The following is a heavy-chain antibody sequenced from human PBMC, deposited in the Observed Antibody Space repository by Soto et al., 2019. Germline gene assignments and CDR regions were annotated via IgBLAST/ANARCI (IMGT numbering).Heavy chain of an antibody. D-gene: IGHD2-15*01. Sequence: EVQLVESGGGLVQPGRSLRLSCEASGFTFDDYAMHWVRQAPGKGLEWVSGISWNSGSIGYADSVKGRFTISRDNAKNSLYLQMNSLRAEDTALYYCAKGYCSGGSCYPTHFDYWGQGTLVTVSS. J-gene: IGHJ4*02. V-gene: IGHV3-9*01. CDR3: AKGYCSGGSCYPTHFDY. CDR1: GFTFDDYA. CDR2: ISWNSGSI.